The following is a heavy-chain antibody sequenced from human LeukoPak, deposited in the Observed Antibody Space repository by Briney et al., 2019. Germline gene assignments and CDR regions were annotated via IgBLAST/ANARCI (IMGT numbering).Heavy chain of an antibody. J-gene: IGHJ4*02. CDR3: ARALRYGDYVFGY. Sequence: PGGSLRLSCAASGFTFSSHSMNWVRQPPGKGLEWIGEINHSGSTNYNPSLKSRVTISVDTSKNQFSLKLSSVTAADTAVYYCARALRYGDYVFGYWGQGTLVTVSS. V-gene: IGHV4-34*01. CDR2: INHSGST. D-gene: IGHD4-17*01. CDR1: GFTFSSHS.